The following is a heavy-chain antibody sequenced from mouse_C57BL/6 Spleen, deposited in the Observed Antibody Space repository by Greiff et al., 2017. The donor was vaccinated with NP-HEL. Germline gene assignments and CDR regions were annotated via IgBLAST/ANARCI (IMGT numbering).Heavy chain of an antibody. V-gene: IGHV1-53*01. CDR1: GYTFTSYW. CDR3: AREGDYGSSLVAY. J-gene: IGHJ3*01. D-gene: IGHD1-1*01. Sequence: QVQLQQPGTELVKPGASVKLSCKASGYTFTSYWMHWVKQRPGQGLEWIGNINPSNGGTNYNEKFKSKATLTVDKSTSTADMQLSSLTSEYSAVYYCAREGDYGSSLVAYWGQGTLVTVSA. CDR2: INPSNGGT.